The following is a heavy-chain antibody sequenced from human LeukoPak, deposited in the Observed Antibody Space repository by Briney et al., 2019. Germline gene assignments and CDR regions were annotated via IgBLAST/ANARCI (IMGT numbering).Heavy chain of an antibody. CDR1: GFTFSSYS. D-gene: IGHD2-2*01. J-gene: IGHJ5*02. CDR3: AGGTPGYCSSTSCSNWFDP. V-gene: IGHV3-21*01. CDR2: ISSSSSYI. Sequence: PGGSLRLSCAASGFTFSSYSMNWVRQAPGKGLEWVSSISSSSSYIYYADSVKGRFTISRDNAKNSLYLQMNSLRAEDTAVYYCAGGTPGYCSSTSCSNWFDPWGQGTLVTVSS.